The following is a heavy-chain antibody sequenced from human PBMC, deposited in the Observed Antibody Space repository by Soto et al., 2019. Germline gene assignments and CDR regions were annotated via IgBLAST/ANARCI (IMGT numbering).Heavy chain of an antibody. D-gene: IGHD3-16*02. Sequence: GGSLRLSCAASGFTFSSYEMNWVRQAPGKGLEWVSYISSSGSTIYYADSVKGRFTISRDNATNSLYLQLNSLRAEDTAVYYCARDTELGELTLFAPWGQGTLVTSPQ. CDR3: ARDTELGELTLFAP. V-gene: IGHV3-48*03. J-gene: IGHJ5*02. CDR2: ISSSGSTI. CDR1: GFTFSSYE.